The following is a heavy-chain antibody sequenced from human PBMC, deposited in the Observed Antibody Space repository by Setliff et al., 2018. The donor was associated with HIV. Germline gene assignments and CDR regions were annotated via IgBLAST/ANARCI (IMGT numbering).Heavy chain of an antibody. Sequence: SETLSLTCSVSGGSVSSDKFYWTWIRQPAGKGLEWIGHFYTSGNIHYSPSLKSRVTISVVTSKNQFSLKLSSVTAADTAVYYCARGTLYYDYVWGTPFPFDYWGQGTLVTVSS. V-gene: IGHV4-61*10. CDR2: FYTSGNI. CDR3: ARGTLYYDYVWGTPFPFDY. CDR1: GGSVSSDKFY. D-gene: IGHD3-16*01. J-gene: IGHJ4*02.